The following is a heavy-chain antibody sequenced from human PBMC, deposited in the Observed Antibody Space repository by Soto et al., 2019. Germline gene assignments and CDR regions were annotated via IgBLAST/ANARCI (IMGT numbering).Heavy chain of an antibody. CDR1: GYTFTSYG. V-gene: IGHV1-18*01. CDR3: ARVRGFMVTTFYYYYMDV. CDR2: ISAYNGNT. J-gene: IGHJ6*03. Sequence: QVQLVQSGAEVKKPGASVKVSCKASGYTFTSYGISWVRQAPGQGLEWMGWISAYNGNTNYAQKLQGRVTMTTDTTTSTAYMELRSLRSDDTAVYYCARVRGFMVTTFYYYYMDVWGKGTTVTFSS. D-gene: IGHD4-17*01.